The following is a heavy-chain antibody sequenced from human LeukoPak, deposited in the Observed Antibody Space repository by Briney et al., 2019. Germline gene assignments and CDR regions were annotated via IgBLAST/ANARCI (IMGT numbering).Heavy chain of an antibody. CDR2: INEWGST. Sequence: GGSLRLSCAASGFTFSRYTMNWARQAPGKGLEWVSAINEWGSTFYAGPVKGRFTISRDDSKSTVYLQMNSLRVEDTAVYYCAKRVDASGNYYMDYWGQGTLVTVSS. CDR1: GFTFSRYT. CDR3: AKRVDASGNYYMDY. J-gene: IGHJ4*02. V-gene: IGHV3-23*01. D-gene: IGHD3-10*01.